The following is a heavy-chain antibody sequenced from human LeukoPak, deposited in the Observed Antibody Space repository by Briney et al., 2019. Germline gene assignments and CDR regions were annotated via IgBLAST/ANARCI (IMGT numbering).Heavy chain of an antibody. D-gene: IGHD3-16*01. Sequence: ASVKVSCKASGYTFTGYSMHWVRQAPGQGLEWMGWINPKNGGTNYAQKCQGRVTMTRDTSISAAYMVLSRLRSDDAAVYYCVRDHYVSGNYVLDDYWGQGTLVTVSS. V-gene: IGHV1-2*02. J-gene: IGHJ4*02. CDR1: GYTFTGYS. CDR3: VRDHYVSGNYVLDDY. CDR2: INPKNGGT.